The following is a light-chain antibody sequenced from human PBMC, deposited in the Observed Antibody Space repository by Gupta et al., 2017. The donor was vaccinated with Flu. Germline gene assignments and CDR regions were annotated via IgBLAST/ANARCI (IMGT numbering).Light chain of an antibody. V-gene: IGKV3-15*01. CDR1: QSVNSN. CDR3: QQYNNWPRT. Sequence: EIEMTQSPATLSVSPGERATLSCRASQSVNSNLAWYQQKPGQTPRLLIIGASTRATGIPARFSGSGSGTEFTLAISSLQSEDFVVYYCQQYNNWPRTFGQGTKVEIK. J-gene: IGKJ1*01. CDR2: GAS.